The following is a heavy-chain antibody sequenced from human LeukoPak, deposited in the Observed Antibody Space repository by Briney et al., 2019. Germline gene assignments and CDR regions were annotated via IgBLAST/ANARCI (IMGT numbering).Heavy chain of an antibody. CDR1: GHNFTNYW. CDR2: IYPGDSET. D-gene: IGHD1-26*01. CDR3: AVLPSGGFDWYFDY. J-gene: IGHJ4*02. Sequence: GESLKISCKDSGHNFTNYWVGWVRQMPGKGLEWMGLIYPGDSETRYSPSFQGQVTLSADKSISTAYLQWSSLKASDTAIYYCAVLPSGGFDWYFDYWGQGTLVTVSS. V-gene: IGHV5-51*01.